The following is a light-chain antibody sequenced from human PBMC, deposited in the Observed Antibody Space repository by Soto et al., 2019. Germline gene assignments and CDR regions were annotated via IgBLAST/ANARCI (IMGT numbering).Light chain of an antibody. CDR1: QSVLSSSNSMNY. CDR3: QQYYSTPWT. J-gene: IGKJ1*01. Sequence: DIVMTQSPDSLAVSLGERATINCKSSQSVLSSSNSMNYLTWFQQMPGQPPRLLIYWASTRESGVPDRFSGSGSGTDFTLTISSLQAEDVAVYYCQQYYSTPWTFGQGTKVEIK. V-gene: IGKV4-1*01. CDR2: WAS.